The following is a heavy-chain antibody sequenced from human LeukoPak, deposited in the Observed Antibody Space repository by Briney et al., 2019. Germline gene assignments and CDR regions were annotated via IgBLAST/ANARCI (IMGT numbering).Heavy chain of an antibody. J-gene: IGHJ4*02. Sequence: PGGSLRLSCAASGFTFSSYSMNWVRQAPGKGLEWVSSISSSSSYIYYADSVKGRFTISRDNAKNSLYLQMNSLRAEDTTVYYCARVYGDYSHYYFDYWGQGTLVTVSS. D-gene: IGHD4-17*01. V-gene: IGHV3-21*01. CDR3: ARVYGDYSHYYFDY. CDR2: ISSSSSYI. CDR1: GFTFSSYS.